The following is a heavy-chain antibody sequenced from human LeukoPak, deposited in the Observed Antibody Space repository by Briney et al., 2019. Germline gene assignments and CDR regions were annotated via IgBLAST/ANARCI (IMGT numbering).Heavy chain of an antibody. CDR3: ARLVGASWFDS. CDR2: TYYRSKWYN. D-gene: IGHD1-26*01. Sequence: SQTLSLTCAISGDSASTNSATWTWLRQSPSRGLEWLGRTYYRSKWYNDYAVSMKSRITINPDTSKNQFSLQLNSETPEDTAVYYCARLVGASWFDSWGQGTLVTVSS. J-gene: IGHJ5*01. CDR1: GDSASTNSAT. V-gene: IGHV6-1*01.